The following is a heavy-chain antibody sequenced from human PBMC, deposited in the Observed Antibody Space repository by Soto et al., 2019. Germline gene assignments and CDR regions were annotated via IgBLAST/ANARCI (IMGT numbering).Heavy chain of an antibody. J-gene: IGHJ4*02. D-gene: IGHD2-21*02. CDR3: AKAPRNTATAYCGGDCYSGYFDY. CDR2: ISGSGGST. Sequence: EVQLLESGGGLVQPGGSLRLSCAASGFTFSSYAMSWVRQAPGKGLEWVSAISGSGGSTYYADSVKGRFTISRDNSKNTLYLQMKSLRDEDTAVYYCAKAPRNTATAYCGGDCYSGYFDYWGQGTLVTVSS. CDR1: GFTFSSYA. V-gene: IGHV3-23*01.